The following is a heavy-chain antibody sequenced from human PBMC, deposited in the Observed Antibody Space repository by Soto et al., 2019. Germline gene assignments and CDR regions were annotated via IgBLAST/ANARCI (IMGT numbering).Heavy chain of an antibody. Sequence: SETLSLTCAVYGGSFSGYYWSWIRQPPGKGLEWIGEINHSGSTNYNPSLKSRVTISVDTSMNQFSLKLSSVTAADTAVYYCARGPKTTMIVVVPSARFDYWGQGTLVTVSS. CDR2: INHSGST. CDR3: ARGPKTTMIVVVPSARFDY. D-gene: IGHD3-22*01. CDR1: GGSFSGYY. V-gene: IGHV4-34*01. J-gene: IGHJ4*02.